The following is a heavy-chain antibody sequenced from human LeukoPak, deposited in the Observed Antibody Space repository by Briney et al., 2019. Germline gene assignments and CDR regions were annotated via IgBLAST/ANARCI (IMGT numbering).Heavy chain of an antibody. J-gene: IGHJ5*02. D-gene: IGHD3-10*01. CDR2: FYYSGST. Sequence: SETLSLTCTVSGGSISSSNNYWGWIRQPPGKGLEWIGSFYYSGSTYYNPSLKRRLTISVDTSKNQFSLKLTSVTAADTAVYFCARGGYYGSGNDFRFDPWGQGTLVTVSS. V-gene: IGHV4-39*07. CDR1: GGSISSSNNY. CDR3: ARGGYYGSGNDFRFDP.